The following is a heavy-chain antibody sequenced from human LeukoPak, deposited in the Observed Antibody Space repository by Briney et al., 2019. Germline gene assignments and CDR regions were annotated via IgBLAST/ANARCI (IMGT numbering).Heavy chain of an antibody. CDR3: ARSTSPTANAPDARLGY. V-gene: IGHV1-46*01. Sequence: ASVKVSCKASGYTFTSYYMHWVRQAPGQGLEWMGIINPSGGSTSYAQKFQGRVTMTRDTSTSTVYMELSSLRSEDTAVYYRARSTSPTANAPDARLGYWGQGTLVTVSS. J-gene: IGHJ4*02. D-gene: IGHD5-18*01. CDR2: INPSGGST. CDR1: GYTFTSYY.